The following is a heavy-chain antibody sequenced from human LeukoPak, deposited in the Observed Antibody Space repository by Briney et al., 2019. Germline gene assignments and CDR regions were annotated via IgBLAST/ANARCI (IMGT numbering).Heavy chain of an antibody. CDR2: IFYSGST. CDR3: ARDRGYGDYGIKY. D-gene: IGHD4-17*01. J-gene: IGHJ4*02. Sequence: SETLSLTCTVSGGSISSTNYYWAWIRQPPGKGLEWIGRIFYSGSTDYNPSLKSRVSISIDTSKNQFSLRLSSVTAADTAVYYCARDRGYGDYGIKYWGQGTLVTVSS. CDR1: GGSISSTNYY. V-gene: IGHV4-39*07.